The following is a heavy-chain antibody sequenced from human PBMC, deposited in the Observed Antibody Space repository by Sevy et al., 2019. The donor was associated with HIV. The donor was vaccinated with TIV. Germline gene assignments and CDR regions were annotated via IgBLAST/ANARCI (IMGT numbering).Heavy chain of an antibody. D-gene: IGHD3-10*01. CDR2: ISYDGSRT. Sequence: GGSLRLSCAASGFTFSDYTIHWVRQAPGKGLEGVAVISYDGSRTSYADSVKGGFTISRDNSSNTLFLQMNSLRAEDTAIYYCTGVRGLLGWFDSWGQGTLVTVSS. J-gene: IGHJ5*01. V-gene: IGHV3-30*04. CDR3: TGVRGLLGWFDS. CDR1: GFTFSDYT.